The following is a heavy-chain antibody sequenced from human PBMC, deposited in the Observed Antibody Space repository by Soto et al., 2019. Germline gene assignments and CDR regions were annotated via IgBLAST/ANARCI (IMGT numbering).Heavy chain of an antibody. D-gene: IGHD1-26*01. J-gene: IGHJ4*02. V-gene: IGHV4-4*07. CDR1: GASLLSSY. CDR2: IFSSERT. Sequence: HVQLQESGPGLVKPSETLSLSCSVSGASLLSSYWSWVRQPAGKGLEWIGHIFSSERTSYNPSLKSRLTMSIDTSKNLFSLNLSSVTAADTAVYYCAKGWDVKYFDKWGQGTLVTVSS. CDR3: AKGWDVKYFDK.